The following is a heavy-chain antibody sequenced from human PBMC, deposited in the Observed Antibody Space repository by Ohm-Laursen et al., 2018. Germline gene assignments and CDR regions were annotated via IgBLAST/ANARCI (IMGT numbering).Heavy chain of an antibody. V-gene: IGHV1-2*02. J-gene: IGHJ4*02. CDR2: ISPNSGGA. Sequence: ASVKVSCKASGYTFTDYYMHWVRQAPGQGLEWMGWISPNSGGANYAQKFQGRVTMTRDTSISTAYMELSSLRSDDTAVYYCAILDVVVVTESFDYWGQGTLVAVSS. CDR3: AILDVVVVTESFDY. D-gene: IGHD2-21*02. CDR1: GYTFTDYY.